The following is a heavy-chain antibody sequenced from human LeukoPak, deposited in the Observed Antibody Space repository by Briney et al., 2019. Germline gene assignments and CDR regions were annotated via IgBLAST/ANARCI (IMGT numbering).Heavy chain of an antibody. CDR3: AGADILTGPDP. CDR2: IYPGDSDT. V-gene: IGHV5-51*01. CDR1: GYSFTSYW. D-gene: IGHD3-9*01. J-gene: IGHJ5*02. Sequence: GESLKISCKGSGYSFTSYWIGWVRQMPGKGLEWMGIIYPGDSDTRYSPSFRGQVTISADKSISTAYLQWSSLKASETAMYYCAGADILTGPDPWGQGTLVTVSS.